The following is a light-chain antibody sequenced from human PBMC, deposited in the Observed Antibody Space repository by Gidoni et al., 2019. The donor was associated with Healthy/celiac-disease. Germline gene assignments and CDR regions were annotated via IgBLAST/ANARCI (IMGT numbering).Light chain of an antibody. CDR1: QSVSSNY. CDR2: VAS. J-gene: IGKJ2*01. V-gene: IGKV3-20*01. CDR3: QQYGNSPLYT. Sequence: DIVLTQSPGTLSLSPGERATLSCRASQSVSSNYLAWYQQKPGQAPRLLIYVASSRATGIPDRFSGSGSGTDFTLTISRLEPGDFAVYYCQQYGNSPLYTFGQGTKLEIK.